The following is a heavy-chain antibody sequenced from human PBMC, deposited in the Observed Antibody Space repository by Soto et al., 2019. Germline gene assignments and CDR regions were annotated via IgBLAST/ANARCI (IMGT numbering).Heavy chain of an antibody. Sequence: ASVKVSGKASGCTFTGYYMHWVRQAPGQGLEWMGWINPNSGGTNYAQKFQGWVTMTRDTSISTAYMELSRLRSDDTAVYYCARESGDYYDSSGYYAFDIWGQGTMVTVSS. CDR2: INPNSGGT. CDR3: ARESGDYYDSSGYYAFDI. V-gene: IGHV1-2*04. CDR1: GCTFTGYY. D-gene: IGHD3-22*01. J-gene: IGHJ3*02.